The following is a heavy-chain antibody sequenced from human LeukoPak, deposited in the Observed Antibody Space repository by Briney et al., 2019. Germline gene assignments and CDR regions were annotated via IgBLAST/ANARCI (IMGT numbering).Heavy chain of an antibody. CDR3: ARTSYYYDSSGYYDTEYFQH. J-gene: IGHJ1*01. CDR2: INPNSGGT. CDR1: GYTFTGYY. D-gene: IGHD3-22*01. V-gene: IGHV1-2*06. Sequence: ASVKVSCKASGYTFTGYYMHWVRQAPGQGLEWMGRINPNSGGTNYAQKFQGRVTMTRDTSISTAYMGLSRLRSDDTAVYYCARTSYYYDSSGYYDTEYFQHWGQGTLVTVSS.